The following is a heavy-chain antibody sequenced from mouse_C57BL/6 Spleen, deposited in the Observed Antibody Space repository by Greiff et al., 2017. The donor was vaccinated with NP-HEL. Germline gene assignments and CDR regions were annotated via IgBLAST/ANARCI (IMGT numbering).Heavy chain of an antibody. D-gene: IGHD1-1*01. CDR2: IRNKANGYTT. J-gene: IGHJ3*01. CDR3: ASHHYYGSSYPFAY. Sequence: EVQRVESGGGLVQPGGSLSLSCAASGFTFTDYYMSWVRQPPGKALEWLGFIRNKANGYTTEYSASVKGRFTISRDTSQSILYLQMKALRAEDSATYYCASHHYYGSSYPFAYWGQGTLVTVSA. CDR1: GFTFTDYY. V-gene: IGHV7-3*01.